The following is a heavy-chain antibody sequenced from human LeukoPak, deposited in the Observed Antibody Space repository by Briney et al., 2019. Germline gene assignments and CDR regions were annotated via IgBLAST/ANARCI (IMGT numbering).Heavy chain of an antibody. Sequence: SETLSLTCTVSGGSISSSGHYWGWIRQPPGKGLEWIGSIYYNGNDYYNPSLKSRVTISVDTSKNQFSLKLSSVTAADTAVYYCARQWKEHQLLSPFDYWGQGSLVSVSS. CDR1: GGSISSSGHY. CDR3: ARQWKEHQLLSPFDY. CDR2: IYYNGND. D-gene: IGHD2-2*01. V-gene: IGHV4-39*01. J-gene: IGHJ4*02.